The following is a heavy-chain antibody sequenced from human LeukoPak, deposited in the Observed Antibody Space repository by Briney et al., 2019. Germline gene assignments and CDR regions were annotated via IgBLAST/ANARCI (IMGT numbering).Heavy chain of an antibody. CDR2: IYGGGNT. V-gene: IGHV3-66*01. CDR1: GFSVSTNY. Sequence: GGSLRLSCAASGFSVSTNYMSWVRQAPGKGLEWVSIIYGGGNTYYADSVKSRFTISRGNSKNTLYLQMNSLRAEDTAVYYCARSLITMVRGVIGGDYFDYWGQGTLVTVSS. J-gene: IGHJ4*02. D-gene: IGHD3-10*01. CDR3: ARSLITMVRGVIGGDYFDY.